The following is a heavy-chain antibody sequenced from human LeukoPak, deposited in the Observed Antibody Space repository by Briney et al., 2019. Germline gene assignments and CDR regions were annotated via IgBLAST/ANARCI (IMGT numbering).Heavy chain of an antibody. CDR2: ISAYNGNT. CDR1: GYTFTSYG. V-gene: IGHV1-18*01. D-gene: IGHD3-22*01. Sequence: ASVKVSCKASGYTFTSYGISWVRQAPGQGLEWMGWISAYNGNTNYAQKLQGRVTMTTDTSTSTAYMELRSLRSDDTAVYYCARDGYYYDSSGYKHSDYWGQGTLVTVSS. J-gene: IGHJ4*02. CDR3: ARDGYYYDSSGYKHSDY.